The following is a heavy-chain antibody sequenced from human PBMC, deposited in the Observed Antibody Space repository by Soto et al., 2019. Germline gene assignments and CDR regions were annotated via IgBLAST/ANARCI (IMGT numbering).Heavy chain of an antibody. Sequence: GGSLRLSCVASGFIFDTYAMSWVRQAPGKGLEWISVIWSAGLIYYADSVRGRFTISRDISKNILYLEMTSLRADDTAVYYCAREAPMDVWGQGTTVTVSS. V-gene: IGHV3-23*01. CDR1: GFIFDTYA. J-gene: IGHJ6*02. CDR2: IWSAGLI. CDR3: AREAPMDV.